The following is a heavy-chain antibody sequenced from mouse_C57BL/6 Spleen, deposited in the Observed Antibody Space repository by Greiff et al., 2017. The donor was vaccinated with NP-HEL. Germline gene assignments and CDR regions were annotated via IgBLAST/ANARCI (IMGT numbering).Heavy chain of an antibody. Sequence: EVQGVESGGGLVQPKGTLKLSCAASGFSFNTYAMNWVRQAPGKGLEWVARIRSKSNNYATYYADSVKDRFTISRDDSESMLYLQMNNLKTEDTAMYYCVRGDGLFAYWGQGTLVTVSA. V-gene: IGHV10-1*01. CDR1: GFSFNTYA. CDR3: VRGDGLFAY. J-gene: IGHJ3*01. CDR2: IRSKSNNYAT. D-gene: IGHD2-3*01.